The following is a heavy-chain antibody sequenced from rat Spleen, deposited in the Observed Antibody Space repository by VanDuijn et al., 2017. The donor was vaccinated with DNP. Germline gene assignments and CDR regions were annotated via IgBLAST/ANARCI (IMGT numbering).Heavy chain of an antibody. J-gene: IGHJ2*01. CDR3: ASRPPPTRGPFDY. D-gene: IGHD1-4*01. Sequence: EVQLVESGGGLVQPGRSLKLSCVVSGITFSDHNMAWVRQAPKKSLEWVALIHYDGSDTYYRDSRKGIFTISRDNAKSTLYLQMDGLRSEDTATYYCASRPPPTRGPFDYWGQGVLVTVSS. V-gene: IGHV5-7*01. CDR1: GITFSDHN. CDR2: IHYDGSDT.